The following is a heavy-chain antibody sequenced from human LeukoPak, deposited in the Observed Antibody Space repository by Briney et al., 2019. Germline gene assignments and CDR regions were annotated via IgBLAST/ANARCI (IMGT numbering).Heavy chain of an antibody. V-gene: IGHV3-23*01. Sequence: PGGPLRLSGAAFGFTFRSYAMSWARQAPGKGLEWASAISGSVGSHYYADSVKGRFTISRDNSKNTLYLQMNSLRAEDTAVYYCAKGYCSGGSCYSQGEYYYYGMDVWGQGTTVTVSS. CDR2: ISGSVGSH. D-gene: IGHD2-15*01. CDR1: GFTFRSYA. J-gene: IGHJ6*02. CDR3: AKGYCSGGSCYSQGEYYYYGMDV.